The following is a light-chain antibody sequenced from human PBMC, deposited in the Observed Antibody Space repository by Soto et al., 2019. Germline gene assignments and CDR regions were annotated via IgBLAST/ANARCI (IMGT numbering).Light chain of an antibody. V-gene: IGKV3-15*01. J-gene: IGKJ1*01. CDR2: GAS. CDR1: QSVSSK. Sequence: EIVMTQYPATLSVSPGERATLSCGASQSVSSKLAWYQQKPGQAPRLLIYGASTRATGIPARFSGSGSGTEFTLTISSLQSEDFAVYYCQQYNNWPSWTFGHGTKVDI. CDR3: QQYNNWPSWT.